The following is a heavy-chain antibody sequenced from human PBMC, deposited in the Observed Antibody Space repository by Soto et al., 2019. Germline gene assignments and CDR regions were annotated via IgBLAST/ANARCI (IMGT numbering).Heavy chain of an antibody. CDR1: GFTFSSYA. D-gene: IGHD2-21*02. CDR2: ISGSGGST. Sequence: GGSLRLSCAASGFTFSSYAISWVRQASGKGLEWVSAISGSGGSTYYADSVKGRFTISRDNSKNTLYLQMNSLRAEDTAVYYCVKVWGTRYCGGDCLCRLGYWGLGTLVTV. J-gene: IGHJ4*02. V-gene: IGHV3-23*01. CDR3: VKVWGTRYCGGDCLCRLGY.